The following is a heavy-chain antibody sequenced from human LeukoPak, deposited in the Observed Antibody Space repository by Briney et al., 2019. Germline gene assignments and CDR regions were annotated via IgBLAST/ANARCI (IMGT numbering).Heavy chain of an antibody. V-gene: IGHV1-2*02. CDR2: INSNSGGT. D-gene: IGHD4-17*01. Sequence: ASVKVSCKASGYTFTGYYMHWVRQAPGQGLEWTGWINSNSGGTNYAQKFQGRVTMTRDTSISTAYMELSRLRSDDTAVYYCAREIVDGDYGYWGQGTLVTVSS. J-gene: IGHJ4*02. CDR3: AREIVDGDYGY. CDR1: GYTFTGYY.